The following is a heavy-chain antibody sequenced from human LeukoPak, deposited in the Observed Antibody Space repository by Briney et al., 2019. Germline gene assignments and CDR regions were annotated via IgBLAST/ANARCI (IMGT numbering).Heavy chain of an antibody. CDR3: ARRALFGDSGYDYNWFDP. CDR2: INPDSGGT. J-gene: IGHJ5*02. D-gene: IGHD5-12*01. V-gene: IGHV1-2*02. CDR1: GYTFTSYD. Sequence: GASVKVSCKASGYTFTSYDINWVRQAPGQGFEWMGWINPDSGGTNYAQKFQGRVTMTRDTSISTAYMELSRLRSNDTAVYYCARRALFGDSGYDYNWFDPWGQGTLVTVSS.